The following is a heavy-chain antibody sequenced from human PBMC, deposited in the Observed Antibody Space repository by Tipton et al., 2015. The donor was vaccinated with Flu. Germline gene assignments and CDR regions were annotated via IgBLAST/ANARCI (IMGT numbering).Heavy chain of an antibody. CDR1: GFSVTNNY. CDR2: IYSGGNT. J-gene: IGHJ3*02. Sequence: SLRLSCAPSGFSVTNNYMNWVRQAPGKGLEWVSVIYSGGNTAYSDSVEGRFTISRDVSKNTVFLQMNFLRAEDTATYYCVRAQSSGWNDAFDIWGLGTKVSVS. V-gene: IGHV3-53*01. D-gene: IGHD6-19*01. CDR3: VRAQSSGWNDAFDI.